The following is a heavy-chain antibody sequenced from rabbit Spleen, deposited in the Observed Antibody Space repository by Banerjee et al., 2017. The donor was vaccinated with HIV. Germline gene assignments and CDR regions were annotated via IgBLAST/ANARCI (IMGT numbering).Heavy chain of an antibody. CDR3: AGDGINGSDLSFVL. J-gene: IGHJ6*01. CDR1: GFSFSSSYY. D-gene: IGHD5-1*01. CDR2: IYTGSSGST. Sequence: QEQLEESGGGLVQPEGSLTLTCTASGFSFSSSYYLCWVHQAPGKGLEWIGCIYTGSSGSTYYANWVNGRFTISKTSSTTVDLQMTSLTAADTATYFCAGDGINGSDLSFVLWGPGTLVTVS. V-gene: IGHV1S45*01.